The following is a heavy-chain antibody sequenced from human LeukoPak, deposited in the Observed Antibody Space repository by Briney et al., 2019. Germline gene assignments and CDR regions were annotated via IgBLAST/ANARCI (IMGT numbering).Heavy chain of an antibody. V-gene: IGHV3-48*01. CDR3: ARDRSNYYGSGIIDY. J-gene: IGHJ4*02. CDR2: ISSSSSTI. Sequence: PGGSLRLSCAASGFPFSSYSMNWVRQAPGKGLEWVSYISSSSSTIHYADSVKGRFTISRDNAKNSLYLQMNSLRAEDTAVYYCARDRSNYYGSGIIDYWGQGTLVTVSS. D-gene: IGHD3-10*01. CDR1: GFPFSSYS.